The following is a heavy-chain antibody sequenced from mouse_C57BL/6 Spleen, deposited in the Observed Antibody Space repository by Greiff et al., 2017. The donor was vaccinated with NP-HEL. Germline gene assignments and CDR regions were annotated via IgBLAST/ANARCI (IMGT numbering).Heavy chain of an antibody. Sequence: EVKVEESGPGLVKPSQSLSLTCSVTGYSITSGYYWNWIRQFPGNKLEWMGYISYDGSNNYNPSLKNRISITRDTSKNQFFLKLNSVTTEDTVTYYCARDGLLHFYYAMDYWGQGTSVTVSS. D-gene: IGHD2-3*01. CDR2: ISYDGSN. CDR1: GYSITSGYY. CDR3: ARDGLLHFYYAMDY. J-gene: IGHJ4*01. V-gene: IGHV3-6*01.